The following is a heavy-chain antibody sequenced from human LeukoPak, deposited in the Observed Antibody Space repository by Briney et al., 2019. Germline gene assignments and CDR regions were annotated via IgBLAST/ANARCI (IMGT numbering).Heavy chain of an antibody. CDR2: IIPIFGTA. CDR1: GGTFSSYA. V-gene: IGHV1-69*05. Sequence: GASAKVSCKASGGTFSSYAISWVRQAPGQGLEWMGGIIPIFGTANYAQKFQGRVTITTDESTSTAYMELSSLRSEDTAVYYCATNRGVVVTAIDYWGQGTLVTVSS. J-gene: IGHJ4*02. CDR3: ATNRGVVVTAIDY. D-gene: IGHD2-21*02.